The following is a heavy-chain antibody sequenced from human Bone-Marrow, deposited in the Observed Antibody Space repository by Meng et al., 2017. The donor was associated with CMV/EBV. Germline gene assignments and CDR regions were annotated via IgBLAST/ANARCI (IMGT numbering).Heavy chain of an antibody. D-gene: IGHD2-2*02. CDR1: GFSVSSNY. J-gene: IGHJ6*02. CDR3: VRYKVVVEPGAIPKLYYHGMDV. V-gene: IGHV3-53*01. Sequence: GGSLRLSCAASGFSVSSNYMSWVRQAPGKGLEWVSIIYSRGSRDLADCVRGRFTISRDNLKNTLYLQMNSLRVEDTAIYYCVRYKVVVEPGAIPKLYYHGMDVWGLGTTVTVSS. CDR2: IYSRGSR.